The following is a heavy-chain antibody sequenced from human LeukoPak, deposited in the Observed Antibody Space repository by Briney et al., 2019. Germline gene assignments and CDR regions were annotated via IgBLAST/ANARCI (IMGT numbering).Heavy chain of an antibody. Sequence: RASVKVSCKASGGTFSSYAISWVRQAPGQGLEWMGWISAYNGNTNYAQKLQGRVTMTTDTSTSTAYMELRSLRSDDTAVYYCARDLLQWLGSPYDYWGQGTLVTVSS. J-gene: IGHJ4*02. CDR3: ARDLLQWLGSPYDY. V-gene: IGHV1-18*01. CDR2: ISAYNGNT. CDR1: GGTFSSYA. D-gene: IGHD6-19*01.